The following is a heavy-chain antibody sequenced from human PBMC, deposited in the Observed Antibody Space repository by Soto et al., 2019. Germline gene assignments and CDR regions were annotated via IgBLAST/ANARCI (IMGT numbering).Heavy chain of an antibody. CDR2: IYWDDDK. V-gene: IGHV2-5*02. CDR3: AHTYYGSGSYSGIVWFDP. CDR1: GFSLSTNGVG. D-gene: IGHD3-10*01. Sequence: QTTLKESGPPLVKPTQTLTLTCTFSGFSLSTNGVGVGWIRQPPGKDLEWLALIYWDDDKRYSPSLKSKHTITKDTSKNQVVLMMTNMDPVDTATYYGAHTYYGSGSYSGIVWFDPWGQGTLVTVSS. J-gene: IGHJ5*02.